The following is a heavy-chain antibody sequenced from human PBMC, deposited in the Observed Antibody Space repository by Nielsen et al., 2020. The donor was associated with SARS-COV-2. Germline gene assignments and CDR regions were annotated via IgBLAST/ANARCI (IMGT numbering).Heavy chain of an antibody. CDR2: INHSGGT. CDR3: AREGVMITFGGVIVRGWFDP. D-gene: IGHD3-16*02. J-gene: IGHJ5*02. Sequence: RQAPGKGLEWIGEINHSGGTNYNPSLKSRVTISVDTSKNQFSLKLSSVTAADTAVYYCAREGVMITFGGVIVRGWFDPWGQGTLVTVSS. V-gene: IGHV4-34*01.